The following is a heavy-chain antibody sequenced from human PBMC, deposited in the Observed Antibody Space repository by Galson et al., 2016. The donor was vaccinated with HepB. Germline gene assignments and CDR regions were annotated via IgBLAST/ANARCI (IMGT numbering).Heavy chain of an antibody. V-gene: IGHV3-30-3*01. CDR3: ARGYGGNSHYY. Sequence: SLRLSCAASGFTFSNYAMLWVRQAPGKGLEWVAIISYEGSNKYYADSVKGRFTISRDNSKNTLYLQMNNLRGEDTAVYYCARGYGGNSHYYWGQGTLVTVSS. CDR2: ISYEGSNK. D-gene: IGHD4-23*01. CDR1: GFTFSNYA. J-gene: IGHJ4*02.